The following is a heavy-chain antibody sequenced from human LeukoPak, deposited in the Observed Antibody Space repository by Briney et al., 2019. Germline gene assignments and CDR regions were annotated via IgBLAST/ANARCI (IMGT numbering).Heavy chain of an antibody. CDR1: GGSISSSSYY. D-gene: IGHD3-9*01. Sequence: SSETLSVNCTVSGGSISSSSYYWGWIRQPPGKELEWIGTVYYSGSTDYNPSLKSRVTISVETSKNQFSLKLTSVTAADTATYYCARREVDILSGYFGYWGQGTLVTVSS. CDR3: ARREVDILSGYFGY. V-gene: IGHV4-39*01. J-gene: IGHJ4*02. CDR2: VYYSGST.